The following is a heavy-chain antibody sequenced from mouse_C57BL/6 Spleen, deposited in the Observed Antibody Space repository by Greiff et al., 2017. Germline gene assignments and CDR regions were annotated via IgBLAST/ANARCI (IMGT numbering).Heavy chain of an antibody. D-gene: IGHD2-5*01. V-gene: IGHV1-15*01. CDR1: GYTFTDYE. CDR3: TRAYYSNPFDY. Sequence: QVQLQQSGAELVRPGASVTLSCKASGYTFTDYEMHWVKQTPVHGLEWIGAIDPETGGTAYNQKFKGKAILTADKSSSTAYMELRSLTSEDSAVYCCTRAYYSNPFDYWGQGTTLTVSS. CDR2: IDPETGGT. J-gene: IGHJ2*01.